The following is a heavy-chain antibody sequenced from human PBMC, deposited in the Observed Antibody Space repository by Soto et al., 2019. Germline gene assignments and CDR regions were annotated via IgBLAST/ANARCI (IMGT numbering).Heavy chain of an antibody. CDR3: AGVLQGRGRDDY. Sequence: QVQLVQSGAEIKRPGASVRISCKTSGYTFTNNYIHWVRQAPGQGLEWMGIINPRDDTTYYTQTLQGRATMTRDTSTSTVYMQLSSLRSENTAVYYCAGVLQGRGRDDYWGQGTRVTVLS. J-gene: IGHJ4*02. CDR2: INPRDDTT. D-gene: IGHD1-1*01. V-gene: IGHV1-46*01. CDR1: GYTFTNNY.